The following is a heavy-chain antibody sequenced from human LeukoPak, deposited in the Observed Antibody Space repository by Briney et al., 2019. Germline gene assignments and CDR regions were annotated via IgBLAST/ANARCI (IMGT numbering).Heavy chain of an antibody. J-gene: IGHJ5*02. Sequence: ASVKLSCTASGYTFTSYGISWVRQAPGQGLEWMGWISAYNGNTNYAQKLQGRVTMTTDTSTSTAYMELRSMRSDDTAVYYCARARDPGAPNWFDPWGQGTLVTVSS. CDR3: ARARDPGAPNWFDP. CDR2: ISAYNGNT. D-gene: IGHD3-10*01. CDR1: GYTFTSYG. V-gene: IGHV1-18*04.